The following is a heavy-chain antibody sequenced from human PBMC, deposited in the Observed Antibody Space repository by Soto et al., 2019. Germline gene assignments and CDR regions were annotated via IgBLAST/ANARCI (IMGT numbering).Heavy chain of an antibody. CDR2: ISYDGSNK. Sequence: PGGSLRLSCAASGFTFSSYAMHWVRQAPGKGLEWVAVISYDGSNKYYADSVKGRFTISRDNSKNTLYLQMNSLRAEDTAVYYCARDFFAPTSITMIVVPLPSYWGQGTLVTVSS. D-gene: IGHD3-22*01. CDR3: ARDFFAPTSITMIVVPLPSY. J-gene: IGHJ4*02. V-gene: IGHV3-30-3*01. CDR1: GFTFSSYA.